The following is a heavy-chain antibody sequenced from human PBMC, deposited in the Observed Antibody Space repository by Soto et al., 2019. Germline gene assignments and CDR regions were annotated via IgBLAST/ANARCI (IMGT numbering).Heavy chain of an antibody. J-gene: IGHJ4*02. CDR2: ISYDGSNK. CDR1: GFIFGSYA. D-gene: IGHD4-17*01. CDR3: AREYGDRGETFDY. Sequence: QVQLVESGGGVVQPGRSLRLSCVASGFIFGSYAMHWVRQAPGKGLEWVAVISYDGSNKYYADSVKGRFTISRDNSKNTLYLQMNSLRAEDTAVYYCAREYGDRGETFDYWGQGTLVTVSS. V-gene: IGHV3-30-3*01.